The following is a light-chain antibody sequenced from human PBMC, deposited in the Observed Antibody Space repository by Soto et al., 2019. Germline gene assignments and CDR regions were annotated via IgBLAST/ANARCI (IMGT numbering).Light chain of an antibody. CDR3: QQYGALPR. CDR2: GAS. J-gene: IGKJ5*01. V-gene: IGKV3-20*01. CDR1: QSVTSSY. Sequence: DIVLTQSPGTLSLSPGERATLSCRASQSVTSSYLAWYQHKPGQAPRLLIYGASSRATGIPDRFSGSGSGTDFTLTISRLDHEDFAVYFCQQYGALPRFGQGTRLEIK.